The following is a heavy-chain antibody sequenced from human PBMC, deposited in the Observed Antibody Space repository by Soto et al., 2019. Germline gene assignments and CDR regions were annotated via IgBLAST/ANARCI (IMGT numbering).Heavy chain of an antibody. D-gene: IGHD2-8*01. CDR3: AIDIESVTAKHFFYYYAMDV. Sequence: QGQLVQSGAEVKKPGASVKLSCKASGFTFSIYGLNWVRQAPGQGLEWMGWVSANNGHTNYAQNLQGRVSMTTDTSTSTAYMELRGLTFDDTAVYYCAIDIESVTAKHFFYYYAMDVWGQGTTVTVSS. J-gene: IGHJ6*02. V-gene: IGHV1-18*01. CDR1: GFTFSIYG. CDR2: VSANNGHT.